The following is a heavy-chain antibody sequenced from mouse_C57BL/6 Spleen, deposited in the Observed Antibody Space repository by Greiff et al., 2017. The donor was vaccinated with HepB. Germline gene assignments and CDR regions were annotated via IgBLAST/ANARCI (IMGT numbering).Heavy chain of an antibody. J-gene: IGHJ3*01. CDR1: GFTFSSYA. Sequence: EVKLVESGEGLVKPRGSLKLSCASSGFTFSSYAMSWVRQTPEKRLEWVAYISSGGDYIYYADTVKGRFTISRDNARNTLYLQMSSLKSEDTAMYYCTRVYDGYYGFAYWGQGTLVTVSA. D-gene: IGHD2-3*01. V-gene: IGHV5-9-1*02. CDR3: TRVYDGYYGFAY. CDR2: ISSGGDYI.